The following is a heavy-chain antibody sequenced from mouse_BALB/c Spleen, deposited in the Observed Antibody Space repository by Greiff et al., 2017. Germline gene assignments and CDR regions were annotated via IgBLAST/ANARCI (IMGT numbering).Heavy chain of an antibody. J-gene: IGHJ4*01. Sequence: EVKLQESGGGLVKPGGSLKLSCAASGFAFSSYDMSWVRQTPEKRLEWVAYISSGGGSTYYPDTVKGRCTIARDNAKNTLYLQMSSLKSEDTAMFYCARTYYGNYAAMDYWGQGTSVTVSS. CDR1: GFAFSSYD. CDR2: ISSGGGST. D-gene: IGHD2-10*01. CDR3: ARTYYGNYAAMDY. V-gene: IGHV5-12-1*01.